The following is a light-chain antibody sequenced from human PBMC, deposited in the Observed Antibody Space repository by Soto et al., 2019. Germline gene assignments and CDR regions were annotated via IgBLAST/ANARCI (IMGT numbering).Light chain of an antibody. CDR2: GAS. CDR1: QSVSSDY. Sequence: IVLTQFPGTLSLTQGERATLSCRASQSVSSDYLAWYQQRPGQPPNLLIFGASNRATGIPARFSGSGSGTDFTLTISSLEPEDFAVYYCQQRSNWPLITFGQGTLLEI. J-gene: IGKJ5*01. V-gene: IGKV3-11*01. CDR3: QQRSNWPLIT.